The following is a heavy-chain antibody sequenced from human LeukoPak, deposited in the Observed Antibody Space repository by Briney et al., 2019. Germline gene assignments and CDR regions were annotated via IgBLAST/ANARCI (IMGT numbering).Heavy chain of an antibody. CDR1: GFTFSSYG. J-gene: IGHJ2*01. CDR3: ARGTSRDGYLRFDL. CDR2: IWYDGSNK. V-gene: IGHV3-33*01. D-gene: IGHD5-24*01. Sequence: GGSLRLSCAASGFTFSSYGMHWVRQAPGKGLEWVAVIWYDGSNKYYADSVKGRFTISRDNSKNTLYLQMNSLRAEDTAVYYCARGTSRDGYLRFDLWGRGTPVTLSS.